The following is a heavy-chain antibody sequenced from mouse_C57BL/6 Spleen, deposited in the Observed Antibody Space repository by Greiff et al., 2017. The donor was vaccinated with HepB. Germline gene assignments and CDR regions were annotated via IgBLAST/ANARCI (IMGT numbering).Heavy chain of an antibody. CDR2: ISSGGDYI. CDR3: TRDYPYFDY. D-gene: IGHD2-4*01. Sequence: EVKVVESGEGLVKPGGSLKLSCAASGFTFSSYAMSWVRQTPEKRLEWVAYISSGGDYIYYADTVKGRFTISRDNARNTLYLQMSSLKSEDTAMYYCTRDYPYFDYWGQGTTLTVSS. J-gene: IGHJ2*01. V-gene: IGHV5-9-1*02. CDR1: GFTFSSYA.